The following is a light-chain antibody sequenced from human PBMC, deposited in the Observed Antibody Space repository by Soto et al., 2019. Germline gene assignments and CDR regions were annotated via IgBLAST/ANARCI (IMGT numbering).Light chain of an antibody. Sequence: DIQMTQSPSFLSASVGDRVTISCRASQAINTYLNWYQQKPGKAPKLLIYGTSDLQNGVPSRFSGXGXGTXFTLTISSLQPEDFATYYCQQSYSTLLITFG. V-gene: IGKV1-39*01. CDR2: GTS. CDR3: QQSYSTLLIT. J-gene: IGKJ5*01. CDR1: QAINTY.